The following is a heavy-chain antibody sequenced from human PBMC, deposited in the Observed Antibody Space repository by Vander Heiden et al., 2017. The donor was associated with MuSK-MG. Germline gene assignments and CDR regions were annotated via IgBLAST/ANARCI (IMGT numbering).Heavy chain of an antibody. CDR3: AKDYPYIDS. V-gene: IGHV3-23*01. CDR1: GFNFNVYA. Sequence: EVQLLESGGKLIQPGGSLRLSCAASGFNFNVYAMSWVRQAPGKGLEWVSGLSASGGIAYYADSVKGRFTISRDNSKNTLFLQMNSLRVDDTAVYDGAKDYPYIDSWVQGTLVTVSS. CDR2: LSASGGIA. J-gene: IGHJ4*02.